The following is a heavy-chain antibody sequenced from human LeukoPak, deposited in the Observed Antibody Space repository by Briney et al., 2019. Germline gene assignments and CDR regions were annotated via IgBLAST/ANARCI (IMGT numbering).Heavy chain of an antibody. CDR3: ARVDYDFWSGYYPYNWFNP. J-gene: IGHJ5*02. CDR1: GGSISSYY. D-gene: IGHD3-3*01. CDR2: IYYSGST. Sequence: SETLSLTCTVSGGSISSYYWSWIRQPPGKGLEWIGYIYYSGSTNYNPSLKSRVTISVDTSKNQFSLKLSSVTAADTAVYYCARVDYDFWSGYYPYNWFNPWGQGTLVTVSS. V-gene: IGHV4-59*01.